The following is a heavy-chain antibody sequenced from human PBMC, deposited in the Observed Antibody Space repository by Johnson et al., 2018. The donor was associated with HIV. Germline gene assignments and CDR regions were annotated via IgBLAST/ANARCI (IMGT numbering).Heavy chain of an antibody. J-gene: IGHJ3*02. CDR1: RFTFDDYA. CDR3: ASTSSGWFYAFDI. D-gene: IGHD6-19*01. Sequence: LEESGGGWVKPGGSLRLSCAASRFTFDDYAMHWVRQAPGKGLEWVSGISWNSGSIGSADSVKGRFTISRDNAKNTLYLQMNSLRAEDTAVYYCASTSSGWFYAFDIWGQGTMVAVSS. CDR2: ISWNSGSI. V-gene: IGHV3-9*01.